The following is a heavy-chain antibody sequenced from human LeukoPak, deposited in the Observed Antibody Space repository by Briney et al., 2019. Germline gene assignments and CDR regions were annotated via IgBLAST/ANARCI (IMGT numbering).Heavy chain of an antibody. Sequence: GGSLRLSCAASGFTFSSYGMHWVRQAPGKGLECVAVLSYDGSNKYYADSVKGRFTISRDNSKNTLYLQVNSLRAEDTAVYYCARVSTEVSLAIDYWGQGTLVTVST. V-gene: IGHV3-30*03. CDR2: LSYDGSNK. CDR1: GFTFSSYG. CDR3: ARVSTEVSLAIDY. J-gene: IGHJ4*02.